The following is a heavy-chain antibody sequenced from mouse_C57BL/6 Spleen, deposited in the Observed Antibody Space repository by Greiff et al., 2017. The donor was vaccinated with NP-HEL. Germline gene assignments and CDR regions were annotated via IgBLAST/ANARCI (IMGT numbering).Heavy chain of an antibody. CDR3: ARRGVYYGNPDYFDY. CDR2: IYPGDGDT. Sequence: QVQLQQSGAELVKPGASVKISCKASGYAFSSYWMNWVKQRLGKGLEWIGQIYPGDGDTNYNGKFKGKATLTADKSSSTAYMQLSSLTSEDSAVYFCARRGVYYGNPDYFDYWGQGTTLTVSS. J-gene: IGHJ2*01. V-gene: IGHV1-80*01. D-gene: IGHD2-1*01. CDR1: GYAFSSYW.